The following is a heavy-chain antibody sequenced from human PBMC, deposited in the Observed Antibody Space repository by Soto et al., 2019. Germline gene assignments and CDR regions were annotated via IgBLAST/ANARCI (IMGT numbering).Heavy chain of an antibody. CDR2: IYYSGST. CDR3: ARGGYFDWSPLFT. Sequence: PSETLSLTCTVSGGSISSYYWSWIRQPPGKGLEWIGYIYYSGSTNYNPSLKSRVTISVDTSKNQFSLKLSSVTAADTAVYYCARGGYFDWSPLFTWGQGTLVTVSS. J-gene: IGHJ4*02. V-gene: IGHV4-59*01. CDR1: GGSISSYY. D-gene: IGHD3-9*01.